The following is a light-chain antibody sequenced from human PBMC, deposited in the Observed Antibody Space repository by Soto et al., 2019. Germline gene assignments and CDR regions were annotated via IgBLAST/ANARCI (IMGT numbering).Light chain of an antibody. V-gene: IGLV2-8*01. CDR2: EVI. CDR1: SSDIGGYNY. J-gene: IGLJ2*01. Sequence: QSALTQPPSASGSPGQSVTISCTGTSSDIGGYNYVSWYQQHPGKAPKLLISEVIKRPSGVPDRFSGSKSGNTASLTVSGLQAEDEADYYCSSYAGSNNFVVFGGGTKLTVL. CDR3: SSYAGSNNFVV.